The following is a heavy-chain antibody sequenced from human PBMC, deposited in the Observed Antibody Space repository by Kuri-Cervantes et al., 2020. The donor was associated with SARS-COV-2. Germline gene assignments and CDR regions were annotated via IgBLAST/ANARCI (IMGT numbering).Heavy chain of an antibody. CDR3: ANHYDGTYPI. Sequence: GGSLRLSCVAAGFSFITYGMSWVRRAPGKGLECVSSITGSADGGNTYHAESVKGRFTISRDNSKSTLFLQMSSLRAEDTAMYYCANHYDGTYPIWGRGTLVTVSS. CDR1: GFSFITYG. CDR2: ITGSADGGNT. D-gene: IGHD3-3*01. J-gene: IGHJ4*02. V-gene: IGHV3-23*01.